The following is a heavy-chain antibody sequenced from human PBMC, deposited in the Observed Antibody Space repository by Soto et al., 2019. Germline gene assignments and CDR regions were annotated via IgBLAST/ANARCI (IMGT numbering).Heavy chain of an antibody. J-gene: IGHJ3*02. Sequence: QVQLVESGGGVVQPGRSLRLSCAASGFTFSSYGMHWVRQAPGKGLEWVAVIWYDGSNKYYADSVKGRFTISRDNSKNTLYLQMNSLRAEDTAVYYCARDRGSSGWNEHDAFDIWGQGTMVTVSS. V-gene: IGHV3-33*01. CDR2: IWYDGSNK. D-gene: IGHD6-19*01. CDR3: ARDRGSSGWNEHDAFDI. CDR1: GFTFSSYG.